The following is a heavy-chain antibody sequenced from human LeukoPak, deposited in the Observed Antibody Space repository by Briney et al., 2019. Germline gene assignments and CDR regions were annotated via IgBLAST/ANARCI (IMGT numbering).Heavy chain of an antibody. D-gene: IGHD6-13*01. CDR3: ARDEDPGYSSSWIGY. CDR1: GYTFTSYG. CDR2: ISAYNGNT. V-gene: IGHV1-18*01. Sequence: ASVRVSCKASGYTFTSYGISWVRQAPGQGLEWMGWISAYNGNTNYAQKLQGRVTMTTDTSTSTAYMELRSLRSDDTAVYYCARDEDPGYSSSWIGYWGQGTLVTVSS. J-gene: IGHJ4*02.